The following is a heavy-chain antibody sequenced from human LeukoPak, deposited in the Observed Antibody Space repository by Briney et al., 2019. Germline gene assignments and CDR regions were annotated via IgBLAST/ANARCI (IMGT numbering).Heavy chain of an antibody. CDR2: ISAYNGNT. V-gene: IGHV1-18*01. D-gene: IGHD3-22*01. J-gene: IGHJ4*02. CDR3: ARSPGLYDSSGYPDY. CDR1: GYTFTGYG. Sequence: ASVKVSCKASGYTFTGYGISWVRQAPGQGLEWMGWISAYNGNTNYAQKLQGRVTMTTDTSTSTAYMELRSLRSDDTAVYYCARSPGLYDSSGYPDYWGQGTLVTVSS.